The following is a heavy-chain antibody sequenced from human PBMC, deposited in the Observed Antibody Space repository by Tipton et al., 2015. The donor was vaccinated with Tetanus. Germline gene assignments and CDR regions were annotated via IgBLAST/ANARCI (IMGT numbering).Heavy chain of an antibody. Sequence: QLVQSGGEVKKPGESLKISCKGSGYIFNNYWIGWVRQKPGRGLEWMGIIYPGDSDTRYSPSFQGQVTISVDKSLNTAYLQWSSLKASDPSIFYCARAHCTDGVCNFVFWGQGALVTVAS. V-gene: IGHV5-51*01. CDR1: GYIFNNYW. CDR2: IYPGDSDT. CDR3: ARAHCTDGVCNFVF. D-gene: IGHD2-8*01. J-gene: IGHJ4*02.